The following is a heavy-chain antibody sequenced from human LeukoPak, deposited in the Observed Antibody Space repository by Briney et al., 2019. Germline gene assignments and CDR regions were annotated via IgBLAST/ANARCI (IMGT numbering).Heavy chain of an antibody. Sequence: PSETLSLTCTVSGCSTSSSSYYWGWIRQPPGKGLEWIGSIYYTGSTYYNPSLKSRVTISVDTSKNQFSLKLSSVTAADTAVYYCARKNVVVVAATLLNYFDYWGQGTLVTVSS. J-gene: IGHJ4*02. D-gene: IGHD2-15*01. V-gene: IGHV4-39*07. CDR3: ARKNVVVVAATLLNYFDY. CDR2: IYYTGST. CDR1: GCSTSSSSYY.